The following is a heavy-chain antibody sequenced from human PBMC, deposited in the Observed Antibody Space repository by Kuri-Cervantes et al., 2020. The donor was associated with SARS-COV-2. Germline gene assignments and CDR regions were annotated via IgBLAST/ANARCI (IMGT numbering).Heavy chain of an antibody. CDR3: AREQWLELDAFDI. D-gene: IGHD6-19*01. CDR1: GFSFSMYW. Sequence: GGSLRLSCAASGFSFSMYWMSWVRQAPGKGLEWVANIKKDGSEKYYVDSVKGRFTISRDNAKNSLYLQMNSLRAEDTAVYYCAREQWLELDAFDIWGQGTVVTVSS. V-gene: IGHV3-7*01. J-gene: IGHJ3*02. CDR2: IKKDGSEK.